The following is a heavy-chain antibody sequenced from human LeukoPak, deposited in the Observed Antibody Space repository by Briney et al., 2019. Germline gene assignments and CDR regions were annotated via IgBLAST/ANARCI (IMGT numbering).Heavy chain of an antibody. CDR2: INPNSGGS. CDR3: AREYSSSSDY. V-gene: IGHV1-2*02. D-gene: IGHD6-6*01. Sequence: ASVTVSFMSSGYTFTNYGIRWVRQAPGQGLEWMGGINPNSGGSNYVQKFQGRVTITRDTYISTAYMSLSRLRSDDTAVYYCAREYSSSSDYWGQGTLVTVSS. J-gene: IGHJ4*02. CDR1: GYTFTNYG.